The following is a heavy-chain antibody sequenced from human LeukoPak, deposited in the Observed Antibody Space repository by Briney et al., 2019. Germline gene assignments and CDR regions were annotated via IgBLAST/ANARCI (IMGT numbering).Heavy chain of an antibody. CDR2: ISGSGGST. Sequence: TGGSLRLSCAASGFTFSSYAMSWVRQAPGKGLEWVSTISGSGGSTYYADSVKGRFTISRDNSKNTLYLQMNSLRAEDTAVYYCARRAAVHIIGDYYNYHGMDVWGQGTTVTVSS. V-gene: IGHV3-23*01. D-gene: IGHD1-20*01. CDR1: GFTFSSYA. CDR3: ARRAAVHIIGDYYNYHGMDV. J-gene: IGHJ6*02.